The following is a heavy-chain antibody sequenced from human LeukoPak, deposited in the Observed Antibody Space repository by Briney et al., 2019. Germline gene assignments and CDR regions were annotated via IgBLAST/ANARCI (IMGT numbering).Heavy chain of an antibody. CDR3: ASTYYYDSSARTPHAFDI. J-gene: IGHJ3*02. V-gene: IGHV1-69*05. D-gene: IGHD3-22*01. CDR1: GGTFSSYA. CDR2: IIPIFGTA. Sequence: SVKVSCKASGGTFSSYAISWVRQAPGQGLEWMGGIIPIFGTANYAQKFQGRVTITTDESTSTAYMELSSLRSEDTAVYYCASTYYYDSSARTPHAFDIWGQGTMVTVSS.